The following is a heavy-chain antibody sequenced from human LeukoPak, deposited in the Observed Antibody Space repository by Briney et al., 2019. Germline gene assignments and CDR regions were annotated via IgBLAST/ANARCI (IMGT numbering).Heavy chain of an antibody. J-gene: IGHJ4*02. D-gene: IGHD6-6*01. CDR3: ARRIAAGRRVDY. Sequence: SETLSLTCAAYGVSFSGYYWSWIRQPPGKGLEWIGEINHSGSTNYNPSLKSRVTISVDTSKNEFYLQLSSVADADMAVYYCARRIAAGRRVDYWGQGTLVTVSS. V-gene: IGHV4-34*01. CDR1: GVSFSGYY. CDR2: INHSGST.